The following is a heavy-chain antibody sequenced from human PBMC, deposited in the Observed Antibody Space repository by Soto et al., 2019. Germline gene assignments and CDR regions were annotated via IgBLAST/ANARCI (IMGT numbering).Heavy chain of an antibody. D-gene: IGHD3-10*01. CDR1: GGSISSSSYY. J-gene: IGHJ4*02. CDR2: IYYSGST. Sequence: PSETLSLTCTVSGGSISSSSYYWGWIRQPPGKGLEWIGSIYYSGSTYYNPSLKSRVTISVDTSKNQFSLKLSSVTAAYTAFYYCASSYYFGSEVYFDYWGQGTLVTVSS. CDR3: ASSYYFGSEVYFDY. V-gene: IGHV4-39*01.